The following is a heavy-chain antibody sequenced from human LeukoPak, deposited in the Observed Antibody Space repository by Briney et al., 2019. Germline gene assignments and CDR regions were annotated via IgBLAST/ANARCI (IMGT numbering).Heavy chain of an antibody. CDR3: ASTYYFDSSGYYPFDY. CDR2: LSSNGGTT. D-gene: IGHD3-22*01. Sequence: GGSLTLSCSASGFSFSGNAMHWVRQAPGKGLEYVAGLSSNGGTTHYADSVKGRVTISRDNSKNTLYLQVSGLRAEDTAVYYCASTYYFDSSGYYPFDYWGRGTLVTVSS. J-gene: IGHJ4*02. CDR1: GFSFSGNA. V-gene: IGHV3-64D*09.